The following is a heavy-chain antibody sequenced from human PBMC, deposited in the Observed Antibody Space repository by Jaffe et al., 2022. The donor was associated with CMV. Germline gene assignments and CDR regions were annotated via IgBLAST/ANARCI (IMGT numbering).Heavy chain of an antibody. CDR3: ARNSYYDSSGYYYYFDY. CDR2: IIPIFGTA. V-gene: IGHV1-69*01. D-gene: IGHD3-22*01. CDR1: GGTFSSYA. Sequence: QVQLVQSGAEVKKPGSSVKVSCKASGGTFSSYAISWVRQAPGQGLEWMGGIIPIFGTANYAQKFQGRVTITADESTSTAYMELSSLRSEDTAVYYCARNSYYDSSGYYYYFDYWGQGTLVTVSS. J-gene: IGHJ4*02.